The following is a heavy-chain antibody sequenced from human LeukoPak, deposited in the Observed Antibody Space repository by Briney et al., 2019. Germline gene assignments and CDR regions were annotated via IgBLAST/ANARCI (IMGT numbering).Heavy chain of an antibody. CDR2: INPSGGST. CDR3: ARDFSSSSDFDY. Sequence: ASVKVSCKASGYTFTSYGISWVRQAPGQGLEWMGIINPSGGSTSYAQKFQGRVTMTRDTSTSTVYMELSSLRSEDTAVYYCARDFSSSSDFDYWGQGTLVTVSS. D-gene: IGHD6-6*01. V-gene: IGHV1-46*01. J-gene: IGHJ4*02. CDR1: GYTFTSYG.